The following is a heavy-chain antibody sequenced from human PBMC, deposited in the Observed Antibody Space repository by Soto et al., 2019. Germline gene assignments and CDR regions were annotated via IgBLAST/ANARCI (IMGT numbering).Heavy chain of an antibody. Sequence: ETLSLTCTVSGGSISSYYWSWIRQPAGKGLEWIGRIYTSGSTNYNPSLKSRVTMSVDTSKNQFSLKLSSVTAADTAVYYCATLYDFWSGYEAFDIWGQGTLVTVSS. J-gene: IGHJ3*02. CDR3: ATLYDFWSGYEAFDI. D-gene: IGHD3-3*01. CDR2: IYTSGST. CDR1: GGSISSYY. V-gene: IGHV4-4*07.